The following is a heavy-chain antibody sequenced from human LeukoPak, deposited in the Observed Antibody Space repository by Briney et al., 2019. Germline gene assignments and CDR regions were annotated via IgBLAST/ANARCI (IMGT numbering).Heavy chain of an antibody. V-gene: IGHV4-4*07. Sequence: SETLSPTCTVSGGSISSYYWSWIRQSAGKGLEWIGRIYTSSSTNYNPSLKSRVTMSLDTSKNQFSLKLSSVTAADTAVYYCARVARGSYYPPYYFDYWGQGALVTVSS. D-gene: IGHD3-10*01. J-gene: IGHJ4*02. CDR3: ARVARGSYYPPYYFDY. CDR1: GGSISSYY. CDR2: IYTSSST.